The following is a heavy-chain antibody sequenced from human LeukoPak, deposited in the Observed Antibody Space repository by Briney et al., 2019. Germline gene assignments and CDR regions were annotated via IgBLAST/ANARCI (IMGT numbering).Heavy chain of an antibody. Sequence: GGSVRLSCAASGFTFSSYWMSWVRQAPGKGLEWVANINKDGGEKYYVDSAKGRFTISRDNAKNSLYLQMNSLRADDTAVYYCVKDSPPRYSGSPPAYWGQGTLVTVSS. CDR3: VKDSPPRYSGSPPAY. CDR2: INKDGGEK. J-gene: IGHJ4*02. V-gene: IGHV3-7*03. CDR1: GFTFSSYW. D-gene: IGHD1-26*01.